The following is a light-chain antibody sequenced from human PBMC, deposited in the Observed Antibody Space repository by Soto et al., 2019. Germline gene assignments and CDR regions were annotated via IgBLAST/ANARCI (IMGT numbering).Light chain of an antibody. CDR3: QQYNSYPYS. V-gene: IGKV1-5*01. J-gene: IGKJ3*01. CDR1: QNIDSW. Sequence: DIQVTQSPSTLSASVGDRVTISCRASQNIDSWLAWYQQKPGKAPKLLIYDASSLDSGVPSRFSGSGSGTEFTLTISSLQPDDFATYYCQQYNSYPYSFGPGTKVDIK. CDR2: DAS.